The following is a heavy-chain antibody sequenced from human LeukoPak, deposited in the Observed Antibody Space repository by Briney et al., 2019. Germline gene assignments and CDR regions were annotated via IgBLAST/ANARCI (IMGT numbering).Heavy chain of an antibody. Sequence: PGGSLRLSCAASGVTFSSFVMNWGRQAPGKGLEWVSTISDRGDSTYYADSVKGRFTISRDNSKNTLYLQMNSLRAEDTAVYYCAKCTRGWFEDYWGQGTLVTVSS. CDR3: AKCTRGWFEDY. D-gene: IGHD6-19*01. CDR2: ISDRGDST. J-gene: IGHJ4*02. V-gene: IGHV3-23*01. CDR1: GVTFSSFV.